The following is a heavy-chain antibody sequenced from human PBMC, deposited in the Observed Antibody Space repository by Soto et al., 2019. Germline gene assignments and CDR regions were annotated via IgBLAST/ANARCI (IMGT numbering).Heavy chain of an antibody. Sequence: GGSLRLSCAASGFTFSSYWMHWVRQAPGKGLVWVSRINSDGSSTSYADSVKGRFTISRDNAKNTLYLQMNSLRAEDTAVYYCATTQWLVPRGAFDIWGKGTMVTVSS. CDR3: ATTQWLVPRGAFDI. J-gene: IGHJ3*02. CDR2: INSDGSST. CDR1: GFTFSSYW. V-gene: IGHV3-74*01. D-gene: IGHD6-19*01.